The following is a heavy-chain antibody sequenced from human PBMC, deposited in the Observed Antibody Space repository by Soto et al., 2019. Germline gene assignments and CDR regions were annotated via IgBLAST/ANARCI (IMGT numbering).Heavy chain of an antibody. Sequence: QVHLVQSGAEVKKPGSSVNVSCKASGGTFSNYAITWVRQAPGQGLEWVGRIIPIFGTTNVAQKFQGRVTITGEEATPTAYMELSGLRSDAPAFYYCAKDGGADGYFGNWLDPWGQGTLVTVSS. V-gene: IGHV1-69*15. CDR2: IIPIFGTT. CDR3: AKDGGADGYFGNWLDP. CDR1: GGTFSNYA. D-gene: IGHD5-12*01. J-gene: IGHJ5*02.